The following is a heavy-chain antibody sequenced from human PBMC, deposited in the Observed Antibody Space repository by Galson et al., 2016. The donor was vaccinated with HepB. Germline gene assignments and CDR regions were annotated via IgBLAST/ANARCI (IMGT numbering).Heavy chain of an antibody. V-gene: IGHV3-9*01. CDR2: ISWNSDSI. CDR3: AKGSPGIAVPKPLTD. D-gene: IGHD6-19*01. Sequence: SLRLSCAASGFTFDEYAMHWVRQAPGKGLEWVSGISWNSDSIGYADSVRGRFTISRDNAKNSLYLQMNSLRPEDKTLYYCAKGSPGIAVPKPLTDWGQGTLVTVSS. J-gene: IGHJ4*02. CDR1: GFTFDEYA.